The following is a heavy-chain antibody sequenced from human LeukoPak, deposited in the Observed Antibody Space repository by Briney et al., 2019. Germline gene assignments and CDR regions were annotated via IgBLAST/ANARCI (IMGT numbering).Heavy chain of an antibody. CDR3: ARRDDYYYGMDV. Sequence: SETLSLTCTVSGGSISSSSYYWGWIRQPPGKGLEWIGSIYYSGSIYYNPSLKSRVTISVDTSKNQFSLKLSSVTAADTAVYYCARRDDYYYGMDVWGQGTTVTVSS. CDR2: IYYSGSI. J-gene: IGHJ6*02. V-gene: IGHV4-39*01. CDR1: GGSISSSSYY.